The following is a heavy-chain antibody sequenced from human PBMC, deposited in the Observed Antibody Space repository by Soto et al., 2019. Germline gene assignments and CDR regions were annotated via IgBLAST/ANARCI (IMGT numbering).Heavy chain of an antibody. D-gene: IGHD6-13*01. CDR3: ARDLGNPGYSSSRDWFDP. CDR1: GYTFTGYY. CDR2: INPNSGGT. J-gene: IGHJ5*02. Sequence: ASVKVSCKASGYTFTGYYMHWVRQAPGQGLEWMGWINPNSGGTNYAQKFQGRVTMTRDTSISTAYMELSRLRSDDTAVYYCARDLGNPGYSSSRDWFDPWGQGTLVTVSS. V-gene: IGHV1-2*02.